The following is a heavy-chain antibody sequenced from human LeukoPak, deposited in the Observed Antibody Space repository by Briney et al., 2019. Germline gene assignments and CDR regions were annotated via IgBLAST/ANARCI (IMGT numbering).Heavy chain of an antibody. CDR3: ARDREGVVPAAIIPNWFDP. J-gene: IGHJ5*02. V-gene: IGHV3-21*01. CDR2: ISSSSSYI. CDR1: GFTFSSYS. Sequence: GGSLRLSCAASGFTFSSYSMNWVRQAPGKGLEWVSSISSSSSYIYYADSVKGRFTISRDNAKNSLYLQMNSLRAEDTAVYYCARDREGVVPAAIIPNWFDPWGQGTLVTVSS. D-gene: IGHD2-2*01.